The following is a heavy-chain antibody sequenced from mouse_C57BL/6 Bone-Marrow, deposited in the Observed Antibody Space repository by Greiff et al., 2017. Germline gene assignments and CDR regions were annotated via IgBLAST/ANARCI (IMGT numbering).Heavy chain of an antibody. V-gene: IGHV14-4*01. CDR2: IDPENGDT. CDR1: GFNIKDDY. J-gene: IGHJ3*01. D-gene: IGHD2-5*01. CDR3: TIYSNCGGFAY. Sequence: VQLQQSGAELVRPGASVKLSCTASGFNIKDDYMHWVKQRPEQGLEWIGWIDPENGDTEYASKFQGKATITADTSSNTAYLQLSSLTSEDTAVYYCTIYSNCGGFAYWGQGTLVTVSA.